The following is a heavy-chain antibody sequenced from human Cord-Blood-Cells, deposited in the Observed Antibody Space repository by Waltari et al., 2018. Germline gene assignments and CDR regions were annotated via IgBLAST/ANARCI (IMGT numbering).Heavy chain of an antibody. CDR3: AREGERGWFDP. CDR1: GYSISSRYY. V-gene: IGHV4-38-2*02. CDR2: IYHSGST. Sequence: QVQLQESGPGLVKPSETLSLTSAVSGYSISSRYYWGWIRQPPGKGLEWIGSIYHSGSTYYNPSLKSRVTISVDTSKNQFSLKLSSVTAADTAVYYCAREGERGWFDPWGQGTLVTVSS. D-gene: IGHD1-1*01. J-gene: IGHJ5*02.